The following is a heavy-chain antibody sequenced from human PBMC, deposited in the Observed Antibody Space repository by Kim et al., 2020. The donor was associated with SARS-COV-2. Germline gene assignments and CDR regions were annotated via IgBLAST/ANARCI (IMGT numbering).Heavy chain of an antibody. D-gene: IGHD3-22*01. Sequence: GGSLRLSCAVSGFTVGNAWMSWVRQAPGRGLEWVGRIRNKADGGATEFAAPVTGRFTISRDDSKDTLYLQMNSLKSEDTAIYYCVTYYRDSGRFNGFSGSWGQGTQVTVSS. J-gene: IGHJ5*02. CDR1: GFTVGNAW. CDR3: VTYYRDSGRFNGFSGS. CDR2: IRNKADGGAT. V-gene: IGHV3-15*01.